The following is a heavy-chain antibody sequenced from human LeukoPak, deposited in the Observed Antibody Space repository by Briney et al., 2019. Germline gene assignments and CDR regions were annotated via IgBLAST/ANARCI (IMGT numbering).Heavy chain of an antibody. CDR1: GGTFSSYA. Sequence: GASVTVSCKASGGTFSSYAISWVRQAPGQGLEWMGRIIPILGIANYAQKFQGRVTITADKSTSTAYVELSSLRSEDTAVYYCARGIMAGGDYWGQGTLVTVSS. CDR2: IIPILGIA. CDR3: ARGIMAGGDY. V-gene: IGHV1-69*04. D-gene: IGHD3-16*01. J-gene: IGHJ4*02.